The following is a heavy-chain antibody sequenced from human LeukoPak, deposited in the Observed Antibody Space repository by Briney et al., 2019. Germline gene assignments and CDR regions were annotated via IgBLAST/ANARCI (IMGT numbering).Heavy chain of an antibody. CDR2: INHSGST. V-gene: IGHV4-34*01. CDR3: ARGHGDY. CDR1: GGSFSGYY. Sequence: SETLSLTCAVYGGSFSGYYWSWIRQPPGKGLEWIGEINHSGSTNYNPSLKSRVTISVDTSKNQFSLKLSSVTAADTAVYYCARGHGDYWGQGTLVTVSS. J-gene: IGHJ4*02.